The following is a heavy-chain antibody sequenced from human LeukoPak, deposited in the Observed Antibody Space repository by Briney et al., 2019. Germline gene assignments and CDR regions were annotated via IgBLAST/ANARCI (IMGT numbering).Heavy chain of an antibody. V-gene: IGHV1-8*01. CDR2: MNPNSGNT. D-gene: IGHD6-6*01. CDR3: ARIYAIAARSSFDY. J-gene: IGHJ4*02. Sequence: ASVKVSCKASGCTFTSYDINWVRQATGQGLEWMGWMNPNSGNTGYAQKFQGRVTMTRNTSISTAYMELSSLRSEDTAVYYCARIYAIAARSSFDYWGQGTLVTVSS. CDR1: GCTFTSYD.